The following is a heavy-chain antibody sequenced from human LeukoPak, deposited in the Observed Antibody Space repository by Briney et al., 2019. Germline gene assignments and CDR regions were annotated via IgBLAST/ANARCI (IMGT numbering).Heavy chain of an antibody. J-gene: IGHJ4*02. CDR1: GFPFNDYA. CDR3: AKDTYGSGMT. D-gene: IGHD3-10*01. Sequence: SLSLSFAASGFPFNDYAMHWVRQAPGKGLEWVSGISWNSGSIGYADSVKGRFTISRDNAKNSLYLQMNSLRAEDTALYYCAKDTYGSGMTWGQGTLVTVSS. V-gene: IGHV3-9*01. CDR2: ISWNSGSI.